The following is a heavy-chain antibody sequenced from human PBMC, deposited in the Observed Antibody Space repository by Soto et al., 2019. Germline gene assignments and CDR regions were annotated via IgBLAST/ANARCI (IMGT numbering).Heavy chain of an antibody. V-gene: IGHV3-74*01. Sequence: PGGCLRLSCSASGFNFSRSCTHWVRQVSGRGLMRFSHNNTDGSRTSYADSVKGRFTISRDNAKITLYLKMNSLRAEDTAVYYCARDLSSCTSARCYSYYYGMNVWGQGTTVTVSS. D-gene: IGHD2-2*01. CDR3: ARDLSSCTSARCYSYYYGMNV. J-gene: IGHJ6*02. CDR2: NNTDGSRT. CDR1: GFNFSRSC.